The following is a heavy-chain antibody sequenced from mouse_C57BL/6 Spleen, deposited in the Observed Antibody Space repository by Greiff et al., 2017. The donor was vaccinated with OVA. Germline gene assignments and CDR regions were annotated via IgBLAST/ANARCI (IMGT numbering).Heavy chain of an antibody. CDR3: ARDRGGYDGYAMDY. Sequence: DVKLVESEGGLVQPGSSMKLSCTASGFTFSDYYMAWVRQVPEKGLEWVANINYDGSSTYYLDSLKSRFIISRDNAKNILYLQMSSLKSEDTATYYCARDRGGYDGYAMDYWGQGTSVTVSS. CDR1: GFTFSDYY. J-gene: IGHJ4*01. CDR2: INYDGSST. D-gene: IGHD2-2*01. V-gene: IGHV5-16*01.